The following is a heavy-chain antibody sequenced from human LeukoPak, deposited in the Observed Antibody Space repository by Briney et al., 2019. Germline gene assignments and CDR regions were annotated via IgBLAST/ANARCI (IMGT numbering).Heavy chain of an antibody. Sequence: SLRFYGTASGFTSGDYLMSWFRQAPGKGLKWIVFTSGGTTNYAQTVKGRVTITRDDSTSIAYLQMSSLTTEDTAVYYCSRGSGWLSVYWGQGTVVTVSS. CDR1: GFTSGDYL. CDR2: TSGGTT. J-gene: IGHJ4*02. D-gene: IGHD6-19*01. CDR3: SRGSGWLSVY. V-gene: IGHV3-49*03.